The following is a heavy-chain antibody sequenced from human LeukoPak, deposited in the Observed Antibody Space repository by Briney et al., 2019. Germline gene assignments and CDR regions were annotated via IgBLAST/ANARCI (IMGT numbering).Heavy chain of an antibody. CDR1: GYTFTRYG. J-gene: IGHJ6*02. Sequence: VSVKVSCKASGYTFTRYGISWVRQAPGQGLEWMGWISAYNGNTNYAQKLQGRVTMITDPSTSTAHMELRRLRCDDTAVYYWARGCSSTSCFDYYYYGMDVWGQGTTVTVSS. D-gene: IGHD2-2*01. V-gene: IGHV1-18*01. CDR2: ISAYNGNT. CDR3: ARGCSSTSCFDYYYYGMDV.